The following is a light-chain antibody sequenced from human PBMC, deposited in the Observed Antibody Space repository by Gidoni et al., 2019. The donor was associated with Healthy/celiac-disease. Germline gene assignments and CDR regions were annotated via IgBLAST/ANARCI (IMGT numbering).Light chain of an antibody. Sequence: IVMIQSPDSLAVSLGERATINCKSSQSVLYSSNNKNYLAWYQQKPGQPPKLLIYWASTRESGVPDRCSGSGSGTDFTLTISSLQAEDVAVYYCQQYYSTPPTFGPGTKVDI. J-gene: IGKJ3*01. CDR3: QQYYSTPPT. CDR2: WAS. CDR1: QSVLYSSNNKNY. V-gene: IGKV4-1*01.